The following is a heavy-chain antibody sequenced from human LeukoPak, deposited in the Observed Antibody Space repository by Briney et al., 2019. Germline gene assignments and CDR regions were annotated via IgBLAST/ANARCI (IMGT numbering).Heavy chain of an antibody. Sequence: PGGSLRLSCAASVLIFSNYWMTWVRQAPGKGLEWVANIKEDGSETYYVDSVKGRFTISRDNDKNTLYLQMNSLRAEDTAVYYCEAYGSVWGQGTLVIVSS. D-gene: IGHD3-10*01. CDR2: IKEDGSET. CDR3: EAYGSV. J-gene: IGHJ4*02. CDR1: VLIFSNYW. V-gene: IGHV3-7*03.